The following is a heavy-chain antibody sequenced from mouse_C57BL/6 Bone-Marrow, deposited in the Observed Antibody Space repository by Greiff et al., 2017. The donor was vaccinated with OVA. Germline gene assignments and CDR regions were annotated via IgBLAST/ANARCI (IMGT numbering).Heavy chain of an antibody. V-gene: IGHV1-62-2*01. J-gene: IGHJ2*01. D-gene: IGHD2-5*01. CDR1: GYTFTEYT. CDR3: ARHKVAYYSNFYFDY. CDR2: FYPGSGSI. Sequence: VQLQQSGAELVKPGASVKLSCKASGYTFTEYTIHWVKQRSGQGLEWIGWFYPGSGSIKYNEKFKDKATLTADKSSSTVYMELSRLTSEDSAVLFYARHKVAYYSNFYFDYWGKGTTLTVSS.